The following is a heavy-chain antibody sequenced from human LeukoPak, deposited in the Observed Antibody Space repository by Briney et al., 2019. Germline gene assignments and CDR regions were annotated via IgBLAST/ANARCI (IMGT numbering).Heavy chain of an antibody. CDR1: GFTFSSYS. CDR2: ISSSSSYI. CDR3: ARVPRFTQDAFDI. Sequence: GGSLRLSCAASGFTFSSYSMNWVRQAPGKGLEWVSSISSSSSYIYYADSVKGRFTISRDNAKNSLYLQMNSLRAGDTAVYYCARVPRFTQDAFDIWGQGTMVTVSS. V-gene: IGHV3-21*01. J-gene: IGHJ3*02. D-gene: IGHD2-15*01.